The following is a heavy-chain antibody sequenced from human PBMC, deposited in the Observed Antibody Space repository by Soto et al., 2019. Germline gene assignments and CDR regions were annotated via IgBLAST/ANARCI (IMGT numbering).Heavy chain of an antibody. CDR1: GYNFTTFW. CDR2: IYPGDSET. V-gene: IGHV5-51*01. Sequence: GESLKISCKGSGYNFTTFWIGWVRQMPGKGLEWMGIIYPGDSETKYSPDFEGQVTISADRSTNTAYLQWRSLRASDTAMYYCARLGFPGAIYFDSWGLGTLVTVSS. J-gene: IGHJ4*02. CDR3: ARLGFPGAIYFDS.